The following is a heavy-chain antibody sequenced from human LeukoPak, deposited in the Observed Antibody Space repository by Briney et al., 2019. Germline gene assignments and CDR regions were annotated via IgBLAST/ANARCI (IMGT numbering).Heavy chain of an antibody. CDR1: GFTFSDHY. V-gene: IGHV3-72*01. J-gene: IGHJ4*02. CDR3: SRDATGDH. Sequence: GGSLRLSCAVSGFTFSDHYMDWVRQAPGKGLEWVGRSRNRAKSYTTDYAASVKGRFTISRDDSKSTLYLQMNSLETEDTAVYYCSRDATGDHWGQGTLVTVSS. CDR2: SRNRAKSYTT.